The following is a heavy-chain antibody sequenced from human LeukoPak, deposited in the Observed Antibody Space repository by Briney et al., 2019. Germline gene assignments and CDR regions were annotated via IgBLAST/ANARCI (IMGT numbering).Heavy chain of an antibody. CDR3: ASDGFWYYGSGSLFV. CDR1: GYTFTSYA. V-gene: IGHV1-69*13. Sequence: SVKVSCKASGYTFTSYAMNWVRQAPGQGLEWMGGIIPIFGTANYAQKFQGRVTITADESTSTAYMELSSLRSEDTAVYYCASDGFWYYGSGSLFVWGQGTLVTVSS. CDR2: IIPIFGTA. J-gene: IGHJ4*02. D-gene: IGHD3-10*01.